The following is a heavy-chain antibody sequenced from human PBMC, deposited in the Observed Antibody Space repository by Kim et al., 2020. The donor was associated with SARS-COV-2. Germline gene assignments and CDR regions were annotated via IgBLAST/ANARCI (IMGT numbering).Heavy chain of an antibody. CDR3: ARVSGTYFDL. Sequence: SPYYNPSLKSRVTISVDTSKNQFSLKLSSVTAADTAVYYCARVSGTYFDLWGRGTLVTVSS. V-gene: IGHV4-31*02. J-gene: IGHJ2*01. CDR2: SP.